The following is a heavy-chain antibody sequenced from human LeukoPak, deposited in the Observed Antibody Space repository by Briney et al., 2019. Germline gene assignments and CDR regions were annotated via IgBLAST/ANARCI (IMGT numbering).Heavy chain of an antibody. CDR3: ARLLAWELLRRGAFDY. Sequence: SETLSLTCAVYGGSFSGYYWSWIRQPPGKGLEWIGEINHSGSTNYNPSLKSRVTISVDTSKNQFSLKLSPVTAADTAVYYCARLLAWELLRRGAFDYWGQGTLVTVSS. CDR2: INHSGST. J-gene: IGHJ4*02. D-gene: IGHD1-26*01. V-gene: IGHV4-34*01. CDR1: GGSFSGYY.